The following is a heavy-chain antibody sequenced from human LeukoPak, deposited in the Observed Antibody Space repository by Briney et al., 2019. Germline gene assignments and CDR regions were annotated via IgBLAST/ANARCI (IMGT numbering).Heavy chain of an antibody. V-gene: IGHV3-23*01. J-gene: IGHJ4*02. CDR1: GLTFSSYP. CDR3: AKGAYFSGSYGFAFDY. Sequence: GGSLRLSCAASGLTFSSYPMTWVRQAPGKGLEWVSAISGGGGSTHYADSVKGRFTISRDNSKNTLYLQMNSLRAEDTAVYFCAKGAYFSGSYGFAFDYWGQGTLVTVSS. D-gene: IGHD3-10*01. CDR2: ISGGGGST.